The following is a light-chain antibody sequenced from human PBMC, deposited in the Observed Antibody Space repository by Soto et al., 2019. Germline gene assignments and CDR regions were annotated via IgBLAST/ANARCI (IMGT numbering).Light chain of an antibody. V-gene: IGLV2-14*01. Sequence: QSALTQPASVSGSPGQSITISCTGTRDDVGGYNYVSWYQQYPGKAPKLMIYEVSYRPSGVSNRFSGSRSGHTASLSISGLQAEDEADYYCSAYTNIGTLVFGEGTQLTVL. CDR1: RDDVGGYNY. CDR2: EVS. CDR3: SAYTNIGTLV. J-gene: IGLJ3*02.